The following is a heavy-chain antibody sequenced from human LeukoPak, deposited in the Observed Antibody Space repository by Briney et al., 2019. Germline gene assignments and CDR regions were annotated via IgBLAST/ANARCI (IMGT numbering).Heavy chain of an antibody. D-gene: IGHD4-17*01. V-gene: IGHV3-23*01. CDR3: ARLWTTTQPGGDY. CDR1: GFTFSSYV. CDR2: ITGDSSHT. Sequence: GGSLRLSCAASGFTFSSYVMNWVRQAPGKGLEWVSSITGDSSHTYYADSVKGRFIISRDNSKSTLYLHMSSLRAEDTAVYYCARLWTTTQPGGDYWGQGTLLTVSS. J-gene: IGHJ4*02.